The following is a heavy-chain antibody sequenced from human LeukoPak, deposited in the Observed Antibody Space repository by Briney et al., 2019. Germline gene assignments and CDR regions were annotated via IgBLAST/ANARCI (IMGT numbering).Heavy chain of an antibody. CDR3: ATGYSGYDHGTLDY. Sequence: GGSLRLSCAASGFTFSDHYMDWVRQAPGKGLEWVGRTRNKANSYTTEYAASVKGGFTISRDDSKNSLYLQMNSLKTEDTAVYYCATGYSGYDHGTLDYWGQGTLVTVSS. CDR1: GFTFSDHY. D-gene: IGHD5-12*01. J-gene: IGHJ4*02. V-gene: IGHV3-72*01. CDR2: TRNKANSYTT.